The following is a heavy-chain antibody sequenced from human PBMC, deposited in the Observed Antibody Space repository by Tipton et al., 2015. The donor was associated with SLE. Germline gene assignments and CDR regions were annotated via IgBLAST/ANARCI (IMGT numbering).Heavy chain of an antibody. CDR2: ISGYNLKT. CDR3: ARVRVDTAMGVFDF. V-gene: IGHV1-18*01. J-gene: IGHJ4*02. D-gene: IGHD5-18*01. Sequence: QSGAEVKKPGASVKVSCKASGYSFTSYGITWVRQAPGQGLEWMGWISGYNLKTEYAQTFQGRVTMTIDTFTNTAHMELRSLRSDDTARYYCARVRVDTAMGVFDFWGQGTLVTVSS. CDR1: GYSFTSYG.